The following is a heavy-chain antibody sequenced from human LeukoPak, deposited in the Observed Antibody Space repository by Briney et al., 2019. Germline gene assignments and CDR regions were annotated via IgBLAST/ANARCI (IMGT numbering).Heavy chain of an antibody. Sequence: GESLKISCKGSGYRFTTYWIGWVRQMPGKGLEWMGVIYPVDSDTRYSPSFQGQVTISVDKSISTAYLQWSSLKASDTAMYYCARVIGYCSSGSCFNFDYWGQETLVTVSS. CDR2: IYPVDSDT. CDR3: ARVIGYCSSGSCFNFDY. D-gene: IGHD2-15*01. J-gene: IGHJ4*02. V-gene: IGHV5-51*01. CDR1: GYRFTTYW.